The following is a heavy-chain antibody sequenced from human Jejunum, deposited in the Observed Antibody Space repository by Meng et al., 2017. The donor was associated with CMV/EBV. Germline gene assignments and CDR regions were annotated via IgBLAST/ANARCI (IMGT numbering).Heavy chain of an antibody. Sequence: SCAASGFTFSSYSTNGVRQAPGKGLEWVSSITSSSGTIYYADSVKGRFTISRDNAKNSLHLQMNSLRADDTAVYYCARDLQLSTWGQGTLVTVSS. CDR3: ARDLQLST. J-gene: IGHJ5*02. CDR2: ITSSSGTI. CDR1: GFTFSSYS. D-gene: IGHD5-18*01. V-gene: IGHV3-48*04.